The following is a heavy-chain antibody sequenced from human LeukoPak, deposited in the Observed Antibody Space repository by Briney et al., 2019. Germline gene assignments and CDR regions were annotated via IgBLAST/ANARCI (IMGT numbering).Heavy chain of an antibody. J-gene: IGHJ5*02. CDR2: INHSGST. D-gene: IGHD3-3*01. V-gene: IGHV4-34*01. Sequence: SETLSLTCAVYGVSFSGYYWSWIRQPPGKGLEWFGEINHSGSTNYNPSLKSRVTISVATSKNQFSLKLSSVPAADTAVYYCARGGNITIFGVVPFDPWGQGTLVIVSS. CDR3: ARGGNITIFGVVPFDP. CDR1: GVSFSGYY.